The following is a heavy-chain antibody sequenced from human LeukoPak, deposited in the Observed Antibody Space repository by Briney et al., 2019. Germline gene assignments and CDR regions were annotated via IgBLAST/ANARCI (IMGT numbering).Heavy chain of an antibody. CDR1: DFSISRGYY. CDR2: IYYSGST. D-gene: IGHD3-9*01. J-gene: IGHJ4*02. CDR3: VCFDISRSYFDY. Sequence: SETLSLTCTVSDFSISRGYYWGWIRQPPGKGLECIGTIYYSGSTYYNPSLKSRVTISVDTSKNQFSLKLSSVTAADTAVYYCVCFDISRSYFDYWGQGTLVTVSS. V-gene: IGHV4-38-2*02.